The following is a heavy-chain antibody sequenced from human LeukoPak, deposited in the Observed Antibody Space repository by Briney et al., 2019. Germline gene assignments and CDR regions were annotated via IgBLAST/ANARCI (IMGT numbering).Heavy chain of an antibody. D-gene: IGHD2-2*01. CDR3: ARGQLVVPAASNNWFDP. J-gene: IGHJ5*02. CDR2: IYYSGST. V-gene: IGHV4-39*07. Sequence: PSETLSLTCTVSGGSISSSSYYWGWIRQPPGKGLEWIGSIYYSGSTYYNPSLKSRVTISVDTSKNQFSLKLSSVTAADTAVYYCARGQLVVPAASNNWFDPWGQGTLVTVSS. CDR1: GGSISSSSYY.